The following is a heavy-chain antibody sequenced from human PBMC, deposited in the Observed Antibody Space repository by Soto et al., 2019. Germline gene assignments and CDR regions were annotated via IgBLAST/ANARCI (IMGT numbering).Heavy chain of an antibody. CDR2: IYYSGST. D-gene: IGHD1-26*01. CDR3: ASGPRRELLPFDY. V-gene: IGHV4-31*03. CDR1: GGSISSYY. Sequence: LTLTCTVSGGSISSYYWSWIRQHPGKGLEWIGYIYYSGSTYYNPSLKSRVTISVDTSKNQFSLKLSSVTAADTAVYYCASGPRRELLPFDYWGQGTLVTVSS. J-gene: IGHJ4*02.